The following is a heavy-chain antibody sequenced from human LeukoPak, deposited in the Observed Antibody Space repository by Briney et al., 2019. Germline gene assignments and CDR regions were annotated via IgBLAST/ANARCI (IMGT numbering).Heavy chain of an antibody. V-gene: IGHV4-34*01. CDR2: INHSGST. Sequence: PSETLSLTCAVYGGSFSGYYWSWIRQPPGKGLEWIGEINHSGSTNYNPSLKSRVTISVDTSKNQFSLKLSSVTAADTSVYYCASGPVGSSGYRRAFDYWGQGTLVTVSS. D-gene: IGHD3-22*01. CDR3: ASGPVGSSGYRRAFDY. CDR1: GGSFSGYY. J-gene: IGHJ4*02.